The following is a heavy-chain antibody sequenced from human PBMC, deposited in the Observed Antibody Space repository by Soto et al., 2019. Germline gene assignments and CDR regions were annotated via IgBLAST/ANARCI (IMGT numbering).Heavy chain of an antibody. J-gene: IGHJ4*02. V-gene: IGHV3-15*01. D-gene: IGHD1-1*01. CDR3: VEAWKDF. CDR1: GFMFSSAW. Sequence: EVQLVESGGDLVEHGGSLRLSCVTSGFMFSSAWMSWVRQAPGKGLEWVGRIKSKTDGGARDYAAPVNGRFSISRDDSTSPLYLQINSLRAEDTDLYYCVEAWKDFWGQGTLVTVSS. CDR2: IKSKTDGGAR.